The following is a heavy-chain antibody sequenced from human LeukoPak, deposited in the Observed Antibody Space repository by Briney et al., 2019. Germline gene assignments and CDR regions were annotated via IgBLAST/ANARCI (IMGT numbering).Heavy chain of an antibody. D-gene: IGHD6-13*01. J-gene: IGHJ4*02. CDR3: TRGPGSTWYSDY. Sequence: GXSLRLSCAASGFTVSSNYMNWVRQAPGKGLEWVPIIYSGGHTYYADSVKGRFTISRDNSKNTLYLQMNSLRPEDTAVYYCTRGPGSTWYSDYWGQGTLVTVSS. V-gene: IGHV3-53*05. CDR1: GFTVSSNY. CDR2: IYSGGHT.